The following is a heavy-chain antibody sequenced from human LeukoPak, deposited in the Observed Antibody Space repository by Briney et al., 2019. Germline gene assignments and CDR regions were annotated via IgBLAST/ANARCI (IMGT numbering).Heavy chain of an antibody. CDR1: GFSISNARMG. Sequence: SGPVLVKPTETLTLTCTVSGFSISNARMGVSWIRQPPGKALEWLAHIFSNDEKSYSTSLKSRLTISKDTSKSQVILTMTNMDPVDTATYYCARTDYGDYGGAFDIWGQGTMVTVSS. D-gene: IGHD4-17*01. CDR2: IFSNDEK. CDR3: ARTDYGDYGGAFDI. V-gene: IGHV2-26*01. J-gene: IGHJ3*02.